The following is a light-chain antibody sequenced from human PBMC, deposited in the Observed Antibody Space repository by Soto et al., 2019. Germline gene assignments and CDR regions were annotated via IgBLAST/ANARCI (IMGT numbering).Light chain of an antibody. Sequence: EIVLTQSPGTLSLSPGERATLSCRASQSVSSSYLAWYKQKPGQAPRLLIYGASSMATGIPDRVSGSGSGTDFTRTISTLEPEEFAVYYCQQYGSPYTFGQGTKLEIK. CDR2: GAS. V-gene: IGKV3-20*01. CDR1: QSVSSSY. J-gene: IGKJ2*01. CDR3: QQYGSPYT.